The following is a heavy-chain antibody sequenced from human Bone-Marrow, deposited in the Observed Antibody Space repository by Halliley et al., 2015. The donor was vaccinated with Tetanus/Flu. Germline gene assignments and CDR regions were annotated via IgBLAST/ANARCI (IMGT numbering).Heavy chain of an antibody. V-gene: IGHV1-18*01. D-gene: IGHD3-3*01. J-gene: IGHJ4*02. CDR2: ISTFNGNT. Sequence: LEWMGWISTFNGNTNFAQNFQGRVTMTPDTSTSTAYMELRSLRSDDTAVYYCARDNLAWKDFDYWGQGTLVTVSS. CDR3: ARDNLAWKDFDY.